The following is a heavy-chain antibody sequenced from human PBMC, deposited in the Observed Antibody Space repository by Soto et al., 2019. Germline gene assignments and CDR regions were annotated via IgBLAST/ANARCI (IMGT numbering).Heavy chain of an antibody. J-gene: IGHJ4*02. CDR3: ARLVLILRYFDWLSTYFDY. V-gene: IGHV4-39*01. CDR1: GGSISSSSYY. CDR2: IYYSGST. D-gene: IGHD3-9*01. Sequence: SETLSLTCTVSGGSISSSSYYWGWIRQPPGKGLEWIGSIYYSGSTYYNPSLKSRVTISVDTSKNQFSLKLSSVTAADTAVYYCARLVLILRYFDWLSTYFDYWGQGTLVTVSS.